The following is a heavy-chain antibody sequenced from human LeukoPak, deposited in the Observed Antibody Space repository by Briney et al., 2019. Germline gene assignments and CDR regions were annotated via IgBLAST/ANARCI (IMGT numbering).Heavy chain of an antibody. CDR3: TRSGYMNGYDY. V-gene: IGHV3-74*03. D-gene: IGHD5-24*01. CDR2: INIDGSDT. CDR1: GFTFSGHW. J-gene: IGHJ4*02. Sequence: GGSLRLSCAASGFTFSGHWMHWVRQVPGKGLMGVSRINIDGSDTTYADSVKGRSTISRDNAKNTLYLQMNSLTAEDTAVYYCTRSGYMNGYDYWGQGTLVTVSS.